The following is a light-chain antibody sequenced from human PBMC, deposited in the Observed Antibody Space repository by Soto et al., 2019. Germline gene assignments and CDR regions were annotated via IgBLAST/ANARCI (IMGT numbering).Light chain of an antibody. J-gene: IGKJ3*01. V-gene: IGKV2-28*01. CDR1: QSLLFSNGYNY. CDR2: LGS. Sequence: DIVMTQSPLSLPVTPGEPASISCRSSQSLLFSNGYNYLDWYLQKPGQSPQLLISLGSNRAHGVPDRFSGSGSGTDFTLKISRVEAEDVGVYYCMQGVQTPFTFGPGTKVDIK. CDR3: MQGVQTPFT.